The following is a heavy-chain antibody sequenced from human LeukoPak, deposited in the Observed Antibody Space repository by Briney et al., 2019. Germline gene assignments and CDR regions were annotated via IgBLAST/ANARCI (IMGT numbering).Heavy chain of an antibody. V-gene: IGHV1-69*01. D-gene: IGHD5-12*01. CDR3: ARDTSGYDYGSFDY. J-gene: IGHJ4*02. CDR1: GGTFISYA. Sequence: SVKVSCKASGGTFISYAISWVRQAPGQGLEWMGGIIPIFGTANYAQKFQGRVTITADEPTSTAYMELSSLRSEDTAVYYCARDTSGYDYGSFDYWGQGTLVTVSS. CDR2: IIPIFGTA.